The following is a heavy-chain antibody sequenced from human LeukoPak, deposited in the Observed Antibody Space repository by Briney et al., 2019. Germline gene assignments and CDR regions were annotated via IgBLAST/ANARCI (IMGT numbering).Heavy chain of an antibody. J-gene: IGHJ6*03. CDR3: ATATYYYDSSGYYYYYYYMDV. V-gene: IGHV1-24*01. Sequence: GASVKVSCKVSGYTLTELSMHWVRQAPGKGLEWMGGFDPEDGETIYAQKFQGRVTMTEDTSTDTAYMELSSLRSEDTAVYYCATATYYYDSSGYYYYYYYMDVWGKGTTVTVSS. CDR2: FDPEDGET. D-gene: IGHD3-22*01. CDR1: GYTLTELS.